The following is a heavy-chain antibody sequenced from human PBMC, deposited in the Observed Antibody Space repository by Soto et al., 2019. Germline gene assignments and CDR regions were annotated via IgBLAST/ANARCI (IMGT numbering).Heavy chain of an antibody. D-gene: IGHD5-18*01. CDR2: ISYDGSNK. Sequence: QVQLVESGGGVVQPGRSLRLSCAASGFTFSSYAMHWVRQAPGKGLEWVAVISYDGSNKYYADSVKGRFTISRDNSKNTLYLQMNSLRAEETAVYYCARDARRWIQLWPLYYFDYGGQGTLVTVS. J-gene: IGHJ4*02. CDR3: ARDARRWIQLWPLYYFDY. V-gene: IGHV3-30-3*01. CDR1: GFTFSSYA.